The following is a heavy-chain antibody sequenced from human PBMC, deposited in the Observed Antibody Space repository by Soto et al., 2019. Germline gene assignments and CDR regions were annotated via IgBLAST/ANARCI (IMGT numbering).Heavy chain of an antibody. D-gene: IGHD6-19*01. CDR1: GFSFSSYG. Sequence: GGSLRLSCAASGFSFSSYGMHWVRHAPGTGLEWVSAIGGSGSGTYYADSVKGRFTISRDNSKNTLYLQMNSLRAEDTAVYYCAKDITVIAVAGTGHDYWGQGTLVTVSS. CDR3: AKDITVIAVAGTGHDY. CDR2: IGGSGSGT. V-gene: IGHV3-23*01. J-gene: IGHJ4*02.